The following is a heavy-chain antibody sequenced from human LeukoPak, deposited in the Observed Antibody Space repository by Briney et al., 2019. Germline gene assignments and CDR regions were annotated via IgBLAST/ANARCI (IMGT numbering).Heavy chain of an antibody. CDR3: ARDTHLRYCSSTSCSNWFDP. CDR1: GFTFSSYW. J-gene: IGHJ5*02. CDR2: IKQDGSEK. Sequence: GGSLRLSCAASGFTFSSYWMSWVRQAPGKGLEWVANIKQDGSEKYYVDSVKGRFTISRDNAKNSLYLRMNSLRAEDTAVYYCARDTHLRYCSSTSCSNWFDPWGQGTLVTVSS. D-gene: IGHD2-2*01. V-gene: IGHV3-7*01.